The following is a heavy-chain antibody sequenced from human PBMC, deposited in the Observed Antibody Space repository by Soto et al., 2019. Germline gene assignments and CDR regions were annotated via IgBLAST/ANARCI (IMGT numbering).Heavy chain of an antibody. Sequence: QVQLVQSGAEVKKPGASVTVSCKASGYTFSRHGISWVRQAPGQGLEWMAWSGNTNYAQKFQGILTLTTNPSTRTAYMELRSLRSDDTALYYWAGGADDFSSGYYYEYWGQGTLVTVSS. CDR3: AGGADDFSSGYYYEY. CDR2: SGNT. J-gene: IGHJ4*02. CDR1: GYTFSRHG. D-gene: IGHD3-3*01. V-gene: IGHV1-18*04.